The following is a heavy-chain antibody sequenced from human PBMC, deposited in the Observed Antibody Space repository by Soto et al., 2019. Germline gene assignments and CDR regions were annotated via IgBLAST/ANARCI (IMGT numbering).Heavy chain of an antibody. J-gene: IGHJ5*01. CDR3: ERRSGDWVDS. V-gene: IGHV4-59*01. Sequence: SETLSLTCTVSGGSISSYYWSWIRQPPGKGLEWIGYIYYSGSTNYNPSLKSRVTISVDTSKNQFSLQLSDGTAAATAVYYCERRSGDWVDSWGQGTLVSVS. CDR1: GGSISSYY. CDR2: IYYSGST. D-gene: IGHD7-27*01.